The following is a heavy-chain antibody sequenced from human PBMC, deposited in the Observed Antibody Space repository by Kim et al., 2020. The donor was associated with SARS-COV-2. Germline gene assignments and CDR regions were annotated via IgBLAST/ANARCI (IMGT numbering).Heavy chain of an antibody. V-gene: IGHV3-11*04. Sequence: GGSLRLSCAASGFTFSDYYMSWIRQAPGKGLEWVSYISSSGSTIYYADSVKGRFTISRDNAKNSLYLQMNSLRAEETAVYYCARDHIVATISPYWGQGTLVTVSS. CDR2: ISSSGSTI. J-gene: IGHJ4*02. CDR1: GFTFSDYY. CDR3: ARDHIVATISPY. D-gene: IGHD5-12*01.